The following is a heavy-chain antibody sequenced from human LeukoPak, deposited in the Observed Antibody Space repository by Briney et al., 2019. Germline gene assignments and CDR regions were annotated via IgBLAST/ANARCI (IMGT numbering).Heavy chain of an antibody. J-gene: IGHJ4*02. CDR3: AKSEGFGELFPFTSHYDY. CDR1: GFTLSRYS. D-gene: IGHD3-10*01. CDR2: ISGSGGST. Sequence: GGSLRLSCAASGFTLSRYSMNWVRQAPGKGLEWVSAISGSGGSTYYADSVKGRFTISRDNSKNTLYLQMNSLRAEDTAVYYCAKSEGFGELFPFTSHYDYWGQGTLVTVSS. V-gene: IGHV3-23*01.